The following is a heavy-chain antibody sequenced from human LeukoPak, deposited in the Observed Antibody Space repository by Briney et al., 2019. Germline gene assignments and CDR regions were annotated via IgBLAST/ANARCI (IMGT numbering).Heavy chain of an antibody. D-gene: IGHD6-13*01. CDR3: ARDLSSWYEGISDY. CDR1: GYTFTSYG. V-gene: IGHV1-18*01. CDR2: ISSYNGNT. J-gene: IGHJ4*02. Sequence: ASVKVSCKASGYTFTSYGISWVGQAPGQGLEWMGWISSYNGNTNYAHKLQGRVTMTTDTSTSTAYMELRSLRSDDTAVYYCARDLSSWYEGISDYWGQGTLVTVSS.